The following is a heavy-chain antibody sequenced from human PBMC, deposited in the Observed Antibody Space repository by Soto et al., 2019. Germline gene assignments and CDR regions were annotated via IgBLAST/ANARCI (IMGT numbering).Heavy chain of an antibody. V-gene: IGHV4-39*01. J-gene: IGHJ4*02. CDR2: VFYTGFT. D-gene: IGHD1-20*01. Sequence: SETLSLTCAVSGGSISGSSYYWAWLRQSPGKGPEWIGSVFYTGFTSYNPSLESRVSVSVDTSKSQFSLKLSAVTAADTAVYYSATSQKGYNWNYFDHWGQGALVTVSS. CDR3: ATSQKGYNWNYFDH. CDR1: GGSISGSSYY.